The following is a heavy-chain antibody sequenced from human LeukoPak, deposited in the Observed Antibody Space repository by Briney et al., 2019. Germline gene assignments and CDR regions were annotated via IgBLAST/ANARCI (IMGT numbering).Heavy chain of an antibody. CDR2: IYHSGST. J-gene: IGHJ3*02. CDR1: GGSVSSYY. CDR3: ARGRLTYDSSGYYYPGAFDI. D-gene: IGHD3-22*01. V-gene: IGHV4-59*02. Sequence: SETLSLTCTVSGGSVSSYYWSWIRQPPGKELEWIAYIYHSGSTSYNPSLKSRVTISLDTSKNQFSLKLSSVTAADTAVYYCARGRLTYDSSGYYYPGAFDIWGQGTMVTVSS.